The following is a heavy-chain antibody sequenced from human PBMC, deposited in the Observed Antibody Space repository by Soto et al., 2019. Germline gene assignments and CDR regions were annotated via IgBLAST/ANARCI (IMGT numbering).Heavy chain of an antibody. V-gene: IGHV1-24*01. Sequence: ASVKVSCKVSGYTLTELSMHWVRQAPGKGLEWMGGFDPEDGETIYAQKFQGRVTMTEDTSTDTAYMELSSLRSEDTAMYYCATIPYDILTGYPGRDYYYYYGMDVWGQGTTVTVSS. CDR3: ATIPYDILTGYPGRDYYYYYGMDV. D-gene: IGHD3-9*01. CDR2: FDPEDGET. J-gene: IGHJ6*02. CDR1: GYTLTELS.